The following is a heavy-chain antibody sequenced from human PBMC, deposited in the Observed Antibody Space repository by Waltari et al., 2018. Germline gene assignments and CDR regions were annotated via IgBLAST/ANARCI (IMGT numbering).Heavy chain of an antibody. CDR2: INWNSGNI. Sequence: EVQLVESGGGLVQPGRSLRLSCVGSGFSFAARAMHWVRQVPGKGLGGVAGINWNSGNIGYADSVKGRLTISRDNAKNSLYLQINSVRTEDTALYYCTSDAFGNSIGGVFDYWGQGTLVNVSS. J-gene: IGHJ4*02. V-gene: IGHV3-9*01. CDR3: TSDAFGNSIGGVFDY. D-gene: IGHD3-3*01. CDR1: GFSFAARA.